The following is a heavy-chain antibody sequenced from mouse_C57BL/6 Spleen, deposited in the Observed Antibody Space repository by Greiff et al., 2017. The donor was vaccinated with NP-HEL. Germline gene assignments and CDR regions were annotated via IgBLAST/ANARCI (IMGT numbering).Heavy chain of an antibody. J-gene: IGHJ4*01. D-gene: IGHD2-3*01. Sequence: DVMLVESGGGLVKPGGSLKLSCAASGFTFSDYGMHWVRQAPEKGLEWVAYISSGSSTIYYADTVKGRFTISRDNAKNTLFLQMTSLRSEDTAMYYCARPRGGYYGAMDYWGQGTSVTVSS. CDR2: ISSGSSTI. V-gene: IGHV5-17*01. CDR1: GFTFSDYG. CDR3: ARPRGGYYGAMDY.